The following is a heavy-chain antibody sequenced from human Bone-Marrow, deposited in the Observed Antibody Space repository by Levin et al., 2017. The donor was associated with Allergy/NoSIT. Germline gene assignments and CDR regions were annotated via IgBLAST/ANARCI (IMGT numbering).Heavy chain of an antibody. Sequence: ETLSLTCAASGTLFSSYDMNWVRQAPGKGLEWVSSISAGGNYIYYADSVKGRFTISRDNAKNSLFLQMNSLRAEDTAVYYCASWAMYHYDRSAFDYFYYAMDVWGQGTTVTVSS. J-gene: IGHJ6*02. CDR3: ASWAMYHYDRSAFDYFYYAMDV. D-gene: IGHD3-22*01. CDR2: ISAGGNYI. CDR1: GTLFSSYD. V-gene: IGHV3-21*01.